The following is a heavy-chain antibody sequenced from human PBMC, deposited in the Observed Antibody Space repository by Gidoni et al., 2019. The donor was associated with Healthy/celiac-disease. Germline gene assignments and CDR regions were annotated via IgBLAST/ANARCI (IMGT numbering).Heavy chain of an antibody. J-gene: IGHJ4*02. CDR3: ATESPRYRSGWYYFDY. CDR2: FAPEDGEP. CDR1: GYTITEVS. V-gene: IGHV1-24*01. Sequence: QVQLVQSGAEVKKPGASGKGSGKVAGYTITEVSMHWVRQAPGKGLEWMGGFAPEDGEPIYAQKFQGRVTMPEDTSTDTAYMELSSLRSEDTAVYYCATESPRYRSGWYYFDYWGQGTLVTVSS. D-gene: IGHD6-19*01.